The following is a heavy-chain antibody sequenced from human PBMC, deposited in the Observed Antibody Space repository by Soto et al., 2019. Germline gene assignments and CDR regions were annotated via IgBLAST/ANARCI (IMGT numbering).Heavy chain of an antibody. Sequence: LSLTCTVSGGSISSYYWSWIRQPPGKGLEWIGYIYYSGSTNYNPSLKSRVTISVDTSKNQFSLKLSSVTAADTAVYYCARTSPFTFFDYWGQGTLVTVSS. CDR3: ARTSPFTFFDY. V-gene: IGHV4-59*01. CDR2: IYYSGST. CDR1: GGSISSYY. J-gene: IGHJ4*02.